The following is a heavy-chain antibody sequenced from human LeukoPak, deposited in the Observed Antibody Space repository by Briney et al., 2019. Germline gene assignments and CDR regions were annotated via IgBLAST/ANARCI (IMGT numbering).Heavy chain of an antibody. CDR3: AKGLKTAVGPYMGYHYYMDV. CDR1: GFTLTSYA. J-gene: IGHJ6*03. Sequence: GGSLRLSCAASGFTLTSYAMSWVRQAPGKGLEWVSTVNDRGTGTYYADSVKGRFTISRDNSKNTLSLQMISLRAEDTALYYCAKGLKTAVGPYMGYHYYMDVWGKGTTVTVSS. CDR2: VNDRGTGT. V-gene: IGHV3-23*01. D-gene: IGHD5-18*01.